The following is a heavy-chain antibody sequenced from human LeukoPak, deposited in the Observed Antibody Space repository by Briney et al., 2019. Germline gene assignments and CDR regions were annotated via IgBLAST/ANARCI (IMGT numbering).Heavy chain of an antibody. V-gene: IGHV4-34*01. Sequence: SETLSLTCAVYGGSFSGYYWSWIRQPPGKGLEWIGEINHSGSTNYNPSLKSRVTMSVDTSMNQFSLKLSSVTAADSAVYYCARAARQGFTMIVVPFFYFDLWGRGTLVTVSS. D-gene: IGHD3-22*01. CDR3: ARAARQGFTMIVVPFFYFDL. CDR1: GGSFSGYY. J-gene: IGHJ2*01. CDR2: INHSGST.